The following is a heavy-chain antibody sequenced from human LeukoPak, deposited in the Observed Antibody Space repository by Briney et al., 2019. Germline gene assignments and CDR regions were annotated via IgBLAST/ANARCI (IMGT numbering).Heavy chain of an antibody. CDR3: ARAQSYQLPHAGAFDI. Sequence: SETLSLTCTVSGGSISSYYWSWIRQPPGKGLEWIGYIYYSGSTNYNPSLKSRVTISVDTSKNQFSLKLSSVTAADTAVYYCARAQSYQLPHAGAFDIWGQGTMVTVSS. CDR2: IYYSGST. CDR1: GGSISSYY. J-gene: IGHJ3*02. V-gene: IGHV4-59*01. D-gene: IGHD2-2*01.